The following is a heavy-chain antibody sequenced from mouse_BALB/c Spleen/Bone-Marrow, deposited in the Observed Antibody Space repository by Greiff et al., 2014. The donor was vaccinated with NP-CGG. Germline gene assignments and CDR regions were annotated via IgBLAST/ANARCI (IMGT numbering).Heavy chain of an antibody. Sequence: QVQLKHSGPELAKPGASVKMSCRASGYTFTSYWMNWVKQRPVQGLEWIGYINPTSGYTEYNQKFKDKATLTTDKSSSTAYMQLSSLTSEDSAVYYCTTGGNDWFAYWGQGALVTVSA. J-gene: IGHJ3*01. CDR3: TTGGNDWFAY. V-gene: IGHV1-7*01. CDR1: GYTFTSYW. CDR2: INPTSGYT. D-gene: IGHD2-1*01.